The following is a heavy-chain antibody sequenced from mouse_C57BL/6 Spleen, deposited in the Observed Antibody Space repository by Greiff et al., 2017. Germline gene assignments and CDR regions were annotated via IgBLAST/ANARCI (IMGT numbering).Heavy chain of an antibody. CDR2: IDPSDSET. Sequence: QVQLQQPGAELVRPGSSVKLSCKASGYTFTSYWLHWVKQRPIQGLEWIGNIDPSDSETHYNQKFKDKATLTVDKSSSTAYMQLSSLTSEDSAVYYCARYGNYLDYWGQGTTLTVSS. V-gene: IGHV1-52*01. D-gene: IGHD2-1*01. J-gene: IGHJ2*01. CDR3: ARYGNYLDY. CDR1: GYTFTSYW.